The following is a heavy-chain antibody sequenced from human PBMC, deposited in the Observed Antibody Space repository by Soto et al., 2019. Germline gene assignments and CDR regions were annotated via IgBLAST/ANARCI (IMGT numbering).Heavy chain of an antibody. J-gene: IGHJ5*02. CDR3: ARTDPSSYGYVYWFDP. Sequence: LSLTCTVSGGSISSYYWRWIRQPPGKGLEWIGYIYYSGSTNYNPSLKSRVTISVDTSKNQFSLKLSSVTAADTAVYYCARTDPSSYGYVYWFDPWGQGTLVTAPQ. D-gene: IGHD5-18*01. CDR2: IYYSGST. CDR1: GGSISSYY. V-gene: IGHV4-59*01.